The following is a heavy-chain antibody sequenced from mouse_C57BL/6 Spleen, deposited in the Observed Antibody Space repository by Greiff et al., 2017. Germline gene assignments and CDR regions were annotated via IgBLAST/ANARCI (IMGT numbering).Heavy chain of an antibody. CDR3: ARNSFDAMDY. V-gene: IGHV1-42*01. CDR2: INPSTGGT. Sequence: VQLQQSGPELVKPGASAKISCKASGYSFTGYYMNWVKQSPEKSLEWIGEINPSTGGTTYNQKFKAKATLTVDKSSSTAYMQLKSLTSEDSAVYYCARNSFDAMDYWGQGTSVTVSS. CDR1: GYSFTGYY. J-gene: IGHJ4*01.